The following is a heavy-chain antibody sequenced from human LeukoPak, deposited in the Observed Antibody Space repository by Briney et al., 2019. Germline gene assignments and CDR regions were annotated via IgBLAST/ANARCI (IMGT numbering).Heavy chain of an antibody. J-gene: IGHJ4*02. Sequence: GGSLRLSCAASGFTFSNAWMSWVRQAPGKGLEWVSAISGSGGSTYYADSVKGRFTISRDNSKNTPYLQMNSLRAEDTAVYYCAKVAITGTTQGRDYWGQGTLVTVSS. V-gene: IGHV3-23*01. CDR3: AKVAITGTTQGRDY. D-gene: IGHD1-7*01. CDR2: ISGSGGST. CDR1: GFTFSNAW.